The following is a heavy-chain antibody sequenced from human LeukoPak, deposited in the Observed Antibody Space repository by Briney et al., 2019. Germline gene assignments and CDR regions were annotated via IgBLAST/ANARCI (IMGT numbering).Heavy chain of an antibody. CDR2: MNPNSGNT. J-gene: IGHJ4*02. V-gene: IGHV1-8*01. D-gene: IGHD3-10*01. CDR1: GYTFTSYD. CDR3: ARADYGSGSYSIDY. Sequence: ASVKVSCKASGYTFTSYDINWARQATGQGLEWMGWMNPNSGNTGYAQKFQGRVAMTRNTSISTAYMELSSLRSEDTAVYYCARADYGSGSYSIDYWGQGTLVTVSS.